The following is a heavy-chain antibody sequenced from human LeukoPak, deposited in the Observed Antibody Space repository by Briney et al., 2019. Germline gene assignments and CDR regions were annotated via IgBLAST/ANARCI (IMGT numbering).Heavy chain of an antibody. D-gene: IGHD7-27*01. CDR1: GVSISSSSYY. V-gene: IGHV4-39*01. CDR3: ARRPTNWHTFDI. J-gene: IGHJ3*02. Sequence: SETLSLTCTVSGVSISSSSYYWGCIRQPPGKGVEWVASIISSERTYYNPSLMSRLTISVDTSKNKFSLKLSSVTAEDTAVYYWARRPTNWHTFDIWGQGTMVTVSS. CDR2: IISSERT.